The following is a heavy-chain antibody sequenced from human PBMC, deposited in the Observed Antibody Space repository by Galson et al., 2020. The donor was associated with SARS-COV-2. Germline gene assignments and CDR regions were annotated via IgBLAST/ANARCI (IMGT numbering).Heavy chain of an antibody. J-gene: IGHJ4*02. D-gene: IGHD2-21*02. V-gene: IGHV4-34*01. Sequence: SDTLSLTCAVYGGSFSGYYWSGIRKPPGKGLEGMGEINPSGSTNYNPTRKSRVTISVDTTKNHFSLKLSFVTAAETAVYYCAREQYFFLVVTSTRMCYFDYWGRGTLATVSS. CDR2: INPSGST. CDR3: AREQYFFLVVTSTRMCYFDY. CDR1: GGSFSGYY.